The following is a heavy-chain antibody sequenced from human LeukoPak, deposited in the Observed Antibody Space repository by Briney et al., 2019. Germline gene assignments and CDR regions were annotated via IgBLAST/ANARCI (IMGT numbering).Heavy chain of an antibody. CDR2: IYYSGST. CDR1: GGSISSYY. V-gene: IGHV4-59*08. CDR3: ARQKPLYYDYVWGSYRPNYFDY. D-gene: IGHD3-16*02. J-gene: IGHJ4*02. Sequence: SETLSLTCTVSGGSISSYYWSWIRQPPGKGLEWIGYIYYSGSTNYNPSLKSRVTISVDTSKNQFSLKLSSVTAADTAVYYCARQKPLYYDYVWGSYRPNYFDYWGQGTLVTVSS.